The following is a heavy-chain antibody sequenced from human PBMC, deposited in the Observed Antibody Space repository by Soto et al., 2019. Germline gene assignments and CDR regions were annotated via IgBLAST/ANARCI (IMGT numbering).Heavy chain of an antibody. Sequence: SETLSLTCAVYGGSFSGSYWSWIRQPPGKGLEWIGEINHSGSTNYNPSLKSRVTISVDTSKNQFSLKLSSVTAADTAVYYCATGYCTNGVCYTRTLSGMDVWGQGTTVTV. D-gene: IGHD2-8*01. J-gene: IGHJ6*02. CDR1: GGSFSGSY. V-gene: IGHV4-34*01. CDR2: INHSGST. CDR3: ATGYCTNGVCYTRTLSGMDV.